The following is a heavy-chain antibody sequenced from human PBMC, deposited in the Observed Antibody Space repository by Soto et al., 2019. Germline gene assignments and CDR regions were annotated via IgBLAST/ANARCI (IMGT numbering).Heavy chain of an antibody. V-gene: IGHV3-7*03. CDR2: IKQDETEK. CDR1: GFTFNSYW. J-gene: IGHJ4*02. Sequence: EVQLVESGGGLVQPGGSLRLSCVASGFTFNSYWMNWVRQAPGRGLEWVADIKQDETEKYYVDSVKGRFTISRDNAKNSLYLQMTRLRAEDTAVYYCARGDYFDRRFDYWGQGTLVPVSS. CDR3: ARGDYFDRRFDY. D-gene: IGHD3-22*01.